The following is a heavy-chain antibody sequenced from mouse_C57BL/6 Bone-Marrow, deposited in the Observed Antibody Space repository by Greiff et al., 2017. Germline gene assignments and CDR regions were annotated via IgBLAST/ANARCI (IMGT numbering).Heavy chain of an antibody. V-gene: IGHV1-54*01. CDR3: AREEGGISYSWFAY. CDR1: GYAFTNYL. J-gene: IGHJ3*01. Sequence: VQLQQSGAELVRPGTSVKVSCKASGYAFTNYLIEWVKQRPGQGLEWIGVINPGSGGTKYNEKFKGKATLTADKSSSTAYMQLSSLTSADSAVYFCAREEGGISYSWFAYWGQGTLVTVSA. CDR2: INPGSGGT. D-gene: IGHD1-1*01.